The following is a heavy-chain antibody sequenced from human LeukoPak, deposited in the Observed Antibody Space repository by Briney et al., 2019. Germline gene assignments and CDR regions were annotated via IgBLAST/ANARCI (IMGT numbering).Heavy chain of an antibody. V-gene: IGHV4-39*01. Sequence: PSETLSLTCTVSGGSISSSSYYWGWIRQPPGKGLEWIWSIYYSGSTYYNPSLKSRVTITVDTSKNQFSLKLSSVTAADTAVYYCARLLDSSGYAWYFDLWGRGTLVTVSS. CDR3: ARLLDSSGYAWYFDL. CDR2: IYYSGST. D-gene: IGHD3-22*01. J-gene: IGHJ2*01. CDR1: GGSISSSSYY.